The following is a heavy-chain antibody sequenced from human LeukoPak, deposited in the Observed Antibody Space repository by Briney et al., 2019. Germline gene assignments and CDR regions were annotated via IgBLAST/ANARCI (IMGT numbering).Heavy chain of an antibody. CDR2: ISSSSSYI. J-gene: IGHJ6*03. CDR1: GFTFSSYS. Sequence: PGGSLRLSCAASGFTFSSYSMNWVRQAPGKGLEWVSSISSSSSYIYYADSVKGRFTISRDNAKNSLYLQMNCLRAEDTAVYYCARDREGYYYYYMDVWGEGTTVTVSS. V-gene: IGHV3-21*01. CDR3: ARDREGYYYYYMDV.